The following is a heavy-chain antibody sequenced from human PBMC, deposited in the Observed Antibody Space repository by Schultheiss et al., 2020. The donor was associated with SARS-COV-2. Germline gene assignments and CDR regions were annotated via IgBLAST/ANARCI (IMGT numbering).Heavy chain of an antibody. CDR2: ISYDGGNE. D-gene: IGHD1-26*01. Sequence: GGSLRLSCAASGFTFSSYGMHWVRQAPGKGLEWVAVISYDGGNEYYADSVKGRFTISRDNSKKTVYLQMNSLRAEDAAVYYCAKGKSGSYYGAFDYWGQGTLITVSS. V-gene: IGHV3-30*18. CDR1: GFTFSSYG. CDR3: AKGKSGSYYGAFDY. J-gene: IGHJ4*02.